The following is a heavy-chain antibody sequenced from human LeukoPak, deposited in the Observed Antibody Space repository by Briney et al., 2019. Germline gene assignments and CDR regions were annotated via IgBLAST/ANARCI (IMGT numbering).Heavy chain of an antibody. D-gene: IGHD2/OR15-2a*01. V-gene: IGHV1-18*01. CDR1: GYTFTSYG. CDR3: ARNCDTTIYPRCFDS. CDR2: ISANNGNA. Sequence: ASVKVSCKATGYTFTSYGISWVRQAPGQGLEWMGWISANNGNANYAPKLQGRATMTTDTSTSTAYMEVRSLRSDDTAVYYCARNCDTTIYPRCFDSWGQGTLVTVSS. J-gene: IGHJ4*02.